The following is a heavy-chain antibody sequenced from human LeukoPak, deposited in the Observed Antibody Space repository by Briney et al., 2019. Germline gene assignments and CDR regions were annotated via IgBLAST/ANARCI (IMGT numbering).Heavy chain of an antibody. D-gene: IGHD1-26*01. CDR1: GFTFSNYW. CDR2: IKQDRSEK. CDR3: AKVTSWEGDYFDY. Sequence: GGSLRLSCAASGFTFSNYWMSWVRQAPGKGLEWVANIKQDRSEKYYVDSVKGRFTISRDNSKNTLYLQMNSLRAEDTAVYYCAKVTSWEGDYFDYWGQGTLVTVSS. V-gene: IGHV3-7*01. J-gene: IGHJ4*02.